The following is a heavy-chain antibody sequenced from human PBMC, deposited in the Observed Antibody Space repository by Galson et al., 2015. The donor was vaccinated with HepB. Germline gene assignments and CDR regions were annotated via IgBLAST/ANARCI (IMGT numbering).Heavy chain of an antibody. J-gene: IGHJ4*02. CDR2: IKQDGSEK. Sequence: SLRLSCAASKFTFSDYWMSWLRQAPGKGLEWVANIKQDGSEKNYVDSVKGRFSISRDNAKSSLYLQMNNLRAEDTAVYYCARDGRRATSQFNNFDSWGQGTLVTVSS. D-gene: IGHD1-26*01. CDR1: KFTFSDYW. V-gene: IGHV3-7*03. CDR3: ARDGRRATSQFNNFDS.